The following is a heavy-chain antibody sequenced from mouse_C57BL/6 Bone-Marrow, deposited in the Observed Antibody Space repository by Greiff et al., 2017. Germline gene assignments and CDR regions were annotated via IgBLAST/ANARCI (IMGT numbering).Heavy chain of an antibody. Sequence: QVQLQQSDAELVKPGASVKISCKVSGYTFTDHTIHWMKQRPEQGLEWIGYIYPRDGSTKYNEKFKGKAKLTADKSSSTTYMRLNSLTSEDSAVYFCARRRLRRRYFDYWGQGTTLTVSS. CDR2: IYPRDGST. CDR1: GYTFTDHT. D-gene: IGHD2-4*01. J-gene: IGHJ2*01. CDR3: ARRRLRRRYFDY. V-gene: IGHV1-78*01.